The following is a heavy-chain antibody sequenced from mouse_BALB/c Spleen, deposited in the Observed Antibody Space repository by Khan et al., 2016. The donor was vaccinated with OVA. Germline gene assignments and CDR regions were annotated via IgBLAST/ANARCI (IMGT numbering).Heavy chain of an antibody. J-gene: IGHJ2*01. CDR3: ATSYFDEYYFDY. CDR1: GFTFSSYG. CDR2: ISGDSNTI. Sequence: EVQVVESGGGLVQPGGSRKLSCAASGFTFSSYGMHWVRQAPEKGLEWIAYISGDSNTIYYADTVKGRFTISRDNPKNTLFLQMTSLMSEETARYYWATSYFDEYYFDYWGPGTPLTVSS. V-gene: IGHV5-17*02.